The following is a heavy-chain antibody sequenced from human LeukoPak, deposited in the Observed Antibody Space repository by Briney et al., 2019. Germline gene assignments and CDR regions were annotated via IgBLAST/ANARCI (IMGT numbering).Heavy chain of an antibody. CDR2: IIPIFGTA. D-gene: IGHD5-12*01. V-gene: IGHV1-69*13. CDR3: ARSPSGAGGYSGYKSPWYFDC. Sequence: ASVKVSCKASGGTFSSYAISWVRQAPGQGLEWMGGIIPIFGTANYAQKFQGRVTITADESTSTAYMELSSLRSEDTAVYYCARSPSGAGGYSGYKSPWYFDCWGQGTLVTVSS. CDR1: GGTFSSYA. J-gene: IGHJ4*02.